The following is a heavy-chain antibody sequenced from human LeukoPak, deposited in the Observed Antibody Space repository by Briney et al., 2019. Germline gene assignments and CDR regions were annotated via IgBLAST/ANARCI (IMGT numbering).Heavy chain of an antibody. V-gene: IGHV3-74*01. CDR2: IKSDGST. CDR3: ARAPSEIGGYYPEYFRH. J-gene: IGHJ1*01. Sequence: GGPLRLSCAAAGFTFSTYAMSWVRQAPGKGRVWVSRIKSDGSTNYADSVKGRFTISRDNAKNTLSLQMNSLRAEDTGVYYCARAPSEIGGYYPEYFRHWGQGTLLTVSS. CDR1: GFTFSTYA. D-gene: IGHD3-22*01.